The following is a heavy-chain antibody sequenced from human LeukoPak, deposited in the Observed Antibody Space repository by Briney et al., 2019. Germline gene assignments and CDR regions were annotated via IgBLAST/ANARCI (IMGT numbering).Heavy chain of an antibody. V-gene: IGHV3-7*01. CDR1: GFTFSNYC. Sequence: PGGALRLSCAASGFTFSNYCMSWVRQAPGKGPEWVANIKQDGSEKYYVDSVRGRFTISRDNARTSLYLQMNSLRAEDTAVYYCATHCSSVSCSLATFDIWGQGTMVTVSS. J-gene: IGHJ3*02. CDR2: IKQDGSEK. CDR3: ATHCSSVSCSLATFDI. D-gene: IGHD2-2*01.